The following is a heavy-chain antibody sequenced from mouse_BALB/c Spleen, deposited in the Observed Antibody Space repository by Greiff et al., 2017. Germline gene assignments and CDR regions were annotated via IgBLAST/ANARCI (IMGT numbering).Heavy chain of an antibody. D-gene: IGHD3-1*01. CDR2: IYPGSGNT. CDR3: ARSGAFSGDY. J-gene: IGHJ2*01. CDR1: GYTFTDYY. V-gene: IGHV1-77*01. Sequence: QVQLQQSGAELARPGASVKLSCKASGYTFTDYYINWVKQRTGQGLEWIGEIYPGSGNTYYNEKFKGKATLTADKSSSTAYMQLSSLTSEDSAVYFCARSGAFSGDYWGQGTTLTVSS.